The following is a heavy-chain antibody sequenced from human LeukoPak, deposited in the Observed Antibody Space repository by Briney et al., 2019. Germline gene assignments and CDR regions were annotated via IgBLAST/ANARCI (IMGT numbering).Heavy chain of an antibody. Sequence: SVKVSCKASGGTLSSYAISWVRQAPGQGLEWMGGIIPIFGTANYAQKFQGRVTITADESTSTAYMELSSLRSEDTAVYYCARSAIVVVPAARNWFDPWGQGTLVTVSS. CDR1: GGTLSSYA. V-gene: IGHV1-69*13. J-gene: IGHJ5*02. CDR2: IIPIFGTA. D-gene: IGHD2-2*01. CDR3: ARSAIVVVPAARNWFDP.